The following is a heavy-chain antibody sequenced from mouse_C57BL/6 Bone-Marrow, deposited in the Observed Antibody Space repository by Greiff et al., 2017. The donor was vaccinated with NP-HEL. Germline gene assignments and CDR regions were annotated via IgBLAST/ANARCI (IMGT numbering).Heavy chain of an antibody. CDR3: ARPGSSYDYYAMDY. V-gene: IGHV1-81*01. J-gene: IGHJ4*01. CDR1: GYTFTSYG. Sequence: VQLQQSGAELARPGASVKLSCKASGYTFTSYGISWVKQSTGQGLEWIGEIYPRSGNTYYNEKFKGKATLTADKSSSTAYMELRSLTSEDSAVYFCARPGSSYDYYAMDYWGQGTSVTVSS. CDR2: IYPRSGNT. D-gene: IGHD1-1*01.